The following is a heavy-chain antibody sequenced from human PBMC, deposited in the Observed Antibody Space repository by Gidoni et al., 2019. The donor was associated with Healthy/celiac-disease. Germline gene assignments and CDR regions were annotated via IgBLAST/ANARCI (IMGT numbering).Heavy chain of an antibody. J-gene: IGHJ5*02. V-gene: IGHV3-23*01. D-gene: IGHD2-21*02. CDR3: ANRGSSHCGGDCYS. CDR2: ISGSGGST. Sequence: EVQLLESGGGLVQPGGSLRLSCAASGFTFSSYAMSWVRQAPGKGLEWVSAISGSGGSTYYADSVKGRFTISRDNSKNTLYLQMNSLGAEDTAVYYCANRGSSHCGGDCYSLGQGTLVTVSS. CDR1: GFTFSSYA.